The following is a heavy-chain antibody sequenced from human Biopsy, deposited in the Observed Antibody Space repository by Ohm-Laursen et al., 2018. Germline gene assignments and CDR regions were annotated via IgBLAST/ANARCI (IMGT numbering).Heavy chain of an antibody. D-gene: IGHD3-10*01. V-gene: IGHV3-11*01. Sequence: GSLRLSCAASGFTFSDYYMSWIRQAPGKGLEWLSYISGSGTTIFYADSVKGRFTVSRDNAKNSLYLQMNSLTVEDTAVYYCARVGAGSYHDYWGQGTLVTVSS. J-gene: IGHJ4*02. CDR2: ISGSGTTI. CDR1: GFTFSDYY. CDR3: ARVGAGSYHDY.